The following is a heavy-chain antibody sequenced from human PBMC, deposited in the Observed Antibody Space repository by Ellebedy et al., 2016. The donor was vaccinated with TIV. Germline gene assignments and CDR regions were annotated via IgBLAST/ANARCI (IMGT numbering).Heavy chain of an antibody. V-gene: IGHV4-34*01. Sequence: MPSETLSLTCAVYGGSFSGYYWSWVRQPPGKGLEWIGEINHSGSTNYNPSLKSRVTISVDTSKNQFSLKLSSVTAADTAVYYCARVAAASPPPSYGMDVWGQGTTVTVSS. CDR1: GGSFSGYY. D-gene: IGHD6-13*01. CDR3: ARVAAASPPPSYGMDV. CDR2: INHSGST. J-gene: IGHJ6*02.